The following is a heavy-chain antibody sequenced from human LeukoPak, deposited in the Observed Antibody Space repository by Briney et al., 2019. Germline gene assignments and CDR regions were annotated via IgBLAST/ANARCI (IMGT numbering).Heavy chain of an antibody. V-gene: IGHV1-69*05. D-gene: IGHD6-13*01. CDR1: GGTFSSYA. Sequence: RASVKVSCKASGGTFSSYAVSWVRQAPGQGLEWMGRIIPIFGTANYAQKFQGRVTITTDESTSTAYMELSSLRSEDTAVYYCASRSGIAAAGTMDYWGQGTLVTVSS. CDR2: IIPIFGTA. J-gene: IGHJ4*02. CDR3: ASRSGIAAAGTMDY.